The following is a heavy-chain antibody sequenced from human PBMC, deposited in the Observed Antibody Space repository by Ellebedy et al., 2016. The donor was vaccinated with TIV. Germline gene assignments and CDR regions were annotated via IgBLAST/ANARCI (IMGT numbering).Heavy chain of an antibody. D-gene: IGHD1/OR15-1a*01. CDR1: GGSISSYY. CDR2: IYYSGST. J-gene: IGHJ6*02. CDR3: ARTTTRRGGGFYGMDV. V-gene: IGHV4-59*01. Sequence: MPSETLSLTCTVSGGSISSYYWSWIRQPPGKGLEWIGYIYYSGSTNYNSSLKSRVTISVDTSKNQFSLKLSSFTAADTAVYYCARTTTRRGGGFYGMDVWGQGTTVTVSS.